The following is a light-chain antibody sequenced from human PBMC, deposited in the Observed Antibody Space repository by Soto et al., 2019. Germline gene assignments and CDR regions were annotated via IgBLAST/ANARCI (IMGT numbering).Light chain of an antibody. J-gene: IGKJ3*01. V-gene: IGKV1-12*01. CDR2: TAS. CDR1: QGISSW. Sequence: DIQMTQSPSSVSASVGDRVTITCRASQGISSWLGWYQQKPGKAPKLLIYTASTLLSGVPSRFSGSGSGTDFTLTISSLQPEDFATYYFQQADSFPFTFGPGTKVDIK. CDR3: QQADSFPFT.